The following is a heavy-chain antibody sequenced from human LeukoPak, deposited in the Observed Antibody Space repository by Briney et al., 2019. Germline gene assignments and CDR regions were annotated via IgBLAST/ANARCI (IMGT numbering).Heavy chain of an antibody. CDR1: GFTVSSNY. CDR3: AKDPLEWEAVYFDY. J-gene: IGHJ4*02. D-gene: IGHD1-26*01. CDR2: IYSGGST. V-gene: IGHV3-53*01. Sequence: GGSLRLSCAASGFTVSSNYMSWVRQAPGKGLEWVSVIYSGGSTYYADSVKGRFTISRDNSKNTLYLQMNSLRAEDTAVYYCAKDPLEWEAVYFDYWGQGTLVTVSS.